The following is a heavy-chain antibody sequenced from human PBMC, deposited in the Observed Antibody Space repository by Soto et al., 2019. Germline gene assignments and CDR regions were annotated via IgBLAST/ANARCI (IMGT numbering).Heavy chain of an antibody. V-gene: IGHV6-1*01. CDR3: ARGLEYSSGWYYFDY. D-gene: IGHD6-19*01. CDR2: TYYSSKWYN. CDR1: GDSVSSNSAA. J-gene: IGHJ4*02. Sequence: SQTLSLTCAISGDSVSSNSAAWNLIRQSPSRGLEWLGRTYYSSKWYNDYAVSVKSRITINPDTSKNQFCLQLNSVTPEDTAVYYCARGLEYSSGWYYFDYWGQGTLVTVSS.